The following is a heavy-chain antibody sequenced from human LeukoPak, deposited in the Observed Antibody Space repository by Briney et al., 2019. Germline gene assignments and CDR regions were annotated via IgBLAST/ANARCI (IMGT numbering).Heavy chain of an antibody. D-gene: IGHD3-10*01. Sequence: ASVKVSCKASGYTFTSYDINWVRQATGQGLEWMGWMNPNSGNTGHAQKFQGRVTMTRDTSISTAYMELSSLRSEDTAVYYCARDRWGVNYYQYMDVWGKGTTVTVSS. J-gene: IGHJ6*03. CDR3: ARDRWGVNYYQYMDV. V-gene: IGHV1-8*01. CDR2: MNPNSGNT. CDR1: GYTFTSYD.